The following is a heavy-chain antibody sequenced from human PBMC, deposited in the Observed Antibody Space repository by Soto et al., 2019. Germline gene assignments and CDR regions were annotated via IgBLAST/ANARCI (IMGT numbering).Heavy chain of an antibody. J-gene: IGHJ4*02. CDR2: ISYDGSNK. CDR3: ASIPFMNHYYDSSGYYYEPAY. CDR1: GFTFSSYA. Sequence: QVQLVESGGGVVQPGRSLRLSCAASGFTFSSYAMHWVRQAPGKGLEWVAVISYDGSNKYYADSVKGRFTISRDNSKNTLYLQMNSLRAEDTAVYYCASIPFMNHYYDSSGYYYEPAYWGQGTLVTVSS. V-gene: IGHV3-30-3*01. D-gene: IGHD3-22*01.